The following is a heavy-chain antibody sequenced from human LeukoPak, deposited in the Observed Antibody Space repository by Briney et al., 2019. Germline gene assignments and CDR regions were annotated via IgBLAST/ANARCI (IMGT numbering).Heavy chain of an antibody. CDR1: CSSTNSNTYN. D-gene: IGHD3-22*01. CDR3: ARDLPDSSVYYSPVGAFDI. Sequence: PSETLSLTCTVSCSSTNSNTYNWRWLRQPPGKGLEWIERIYYGASTYHNPSLNSRITISVYTSKMQFSLKLSSVTAADTAVYYCARDLPDSSVYYSPVGAFDIWGQGTMVTVSS. J-gene: IGHJ3*02. CDR2: IYYGAST. V-gene: IGHV4-39*07.